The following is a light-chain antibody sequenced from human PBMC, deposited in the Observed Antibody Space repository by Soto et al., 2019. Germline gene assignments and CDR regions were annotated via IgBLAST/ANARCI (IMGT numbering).Light chain of an antibody. CDR1: QSVSSN. CDR3: QQKGSSGT. Sequence: EIVMTQSPATLSVSPGERATLSCSASQSVSSNLGWYQQKPGQAPRLLIHGASTRATGIPARFSGSGSGNEFTLTISRLEPEDFAVYYCQQKGSSGTFGQGTKVDIK. V-gene: IGKV3-15*01. J-gene: IGKJ1*01. CDR2: GAS.